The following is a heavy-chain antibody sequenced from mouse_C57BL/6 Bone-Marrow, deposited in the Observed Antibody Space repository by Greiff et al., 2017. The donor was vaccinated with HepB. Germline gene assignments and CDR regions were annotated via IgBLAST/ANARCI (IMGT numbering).Heavy chain of an antibody. Sequence: VQLVESGAELVKPGASVKLSCKASGYTFTEYTIHWVKQRSGQGLEWIGWFYPGSGSIKYNEKFKDKATLTADKSASTVYIELSRLTAEDSPVYFCARHEDSTNYYAMDYWGQGTSVTVSS. D-gene: IGHD2-1*01. CDR3: ARHEDSTNYYAMDY. J-gene: IGHJ4*01. CDR1: GYTFTEYT. V-gene: IGHV1-62-2*01. CDR2: FYPGSGSI.